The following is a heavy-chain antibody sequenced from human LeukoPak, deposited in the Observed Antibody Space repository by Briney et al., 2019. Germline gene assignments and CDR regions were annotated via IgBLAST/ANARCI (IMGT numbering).Heavy chain of an antibody. V-gene: IGHV4-59*01. Sequence: PSETLSLTCTESGGSMSSYYWNWIRQPPGKGLEWIGNIYHSGSSNYNPSLKSRVTISGDTSKNQFSLKLNSVTAADTAVYYCARDYGGYSGYFELWGRGTLVTVSS. J-gene: IGHJ2*01. CDR1: GGSMSSYY. CDR3: ARDYGGYSGYFEL. CDR2: IYHSGSS. D-gene: IGHD4-23*01.